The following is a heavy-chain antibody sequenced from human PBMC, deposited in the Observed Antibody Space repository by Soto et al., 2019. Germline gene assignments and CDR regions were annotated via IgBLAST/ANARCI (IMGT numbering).Heavy chain of an antibody. CDR2: INSDGSST. CDR3: ARVPFRIAGGFDP. Sequence: EVQLVESGGGLVQPGGSLRLSCAASGFTFSSYWMHWVRQAPGKGLVWVSRINSDGSSTSYADSVKGRFTISRDNARNTLYLKMNSLGAEDTAVYYCARVPFRIAGGFDPWGQGTLVTVSS. D-gene: IGHD6-13*01. CDR1: GFTFSSYW. V-gene: IGHV3-74*01. J-gene: IGHJ5*02.